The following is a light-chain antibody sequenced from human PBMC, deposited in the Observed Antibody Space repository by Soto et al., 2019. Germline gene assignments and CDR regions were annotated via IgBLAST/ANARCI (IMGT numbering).Light chain of an antibody. Sequence: EILLTQSPDTLSLSPGEGATLSCRASQRLSVSYLAGYQQKPGQAPRLLIQGATSRATGIPDRFSGSGSGTDFTLTISRLEPEDFAVYYCQQFGSSAWTFGQGTKVEVK. CDR3: QQFGSSAWT. V-gene: IGKV3-20*01. J-gene: IGKJ1*01. CDR2: GAT. CDR1: QRLSVSY.